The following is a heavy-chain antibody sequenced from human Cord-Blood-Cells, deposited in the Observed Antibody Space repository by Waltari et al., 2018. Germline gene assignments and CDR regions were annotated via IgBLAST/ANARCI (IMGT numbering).Heavy chain of an antibody. CDR3: ATQRILSAFDI. J-gene: IGHJ3*02. CDR1: GGSISSGDYY. V-gene: IGHV4-30-4*08. CDR2: ICYSGNT. Sequence: QVQLQESGPGLVKPSQTLSLTCTVSGGSISSGDYYWSWIRQPPGKGLEWFWYICYSGNTYYNPSLKSRVTITVDTSKNQFSLKLSSVTAADTAVYYCATQRILSAFDIWGQGTMVTVSS. D-gene: IGHD3-3*01.